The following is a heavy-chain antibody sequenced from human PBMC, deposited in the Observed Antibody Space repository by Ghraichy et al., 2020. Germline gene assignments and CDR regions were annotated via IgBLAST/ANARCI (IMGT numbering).Heavy chain of an antibody. CDR3: AREIDQLRYFDS. CDR2: NFHSGST. V-gene: IGHV4-4*02. D-gene: IGHD2-2*01. CDR1: GDSIISNNW. J-gene: IGHJ4*02. Sequence: ESLNISCAVSGDSIISNNWWSWVRQPPGKGLEWIGENFHSGSTNYNPSLKSRITISLDKSKNQFSLKMTSVTAADTAVYYCAREIDQLRYFDSWGQGTLVTVSS.